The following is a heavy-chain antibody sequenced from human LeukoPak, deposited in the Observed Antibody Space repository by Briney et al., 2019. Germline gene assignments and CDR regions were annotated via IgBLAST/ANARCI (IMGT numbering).Heavy chain of an antibody. V-gene: IGHV3-23*01. CDR1: GSTFNSYA. D-gene: IGHD6-13*01. CDR3: AKDQGAAAHRSFDY. J-gene: IGHJ4*02. Sequence: GGSLRLSCAASGSTFNSYAMSWVRQAPGKGLEWVSAISGSGGSTYYADSVKGRFTISRDNSKNTLYLQMNSLRAEDTAVYYCAKDQGAAAHRSFDYWGQGTLVTVSS. CDR2: ISGSGGST.